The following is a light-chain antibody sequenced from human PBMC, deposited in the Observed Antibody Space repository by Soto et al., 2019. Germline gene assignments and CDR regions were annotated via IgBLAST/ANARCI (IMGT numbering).Light chain of an antibody. CDR2: AAS. J-gene: IGKJ3*01. Sequence: DIQMTQSPSSLSASVGDRVTITCRATQSIRIYLNWYQQKPGKAPKLLISAASSLQSGVPSRFSGSGSGTDFTLTISSLQPEDFATYYCQQSYITPLFGPGTKVDIK. CDR3: QQSYITPL. V-gene: IGKV1-39*01. CDR1: QSIRIY.